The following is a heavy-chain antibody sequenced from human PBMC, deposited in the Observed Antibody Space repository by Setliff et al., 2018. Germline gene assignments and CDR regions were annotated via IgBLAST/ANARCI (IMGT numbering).Heavy chain of an antibody. CDR3: AKDRVNDGFWDFDS. J-gene: IGHJ4*02. V-gene: IGHV3-23*01. CDR2: VIQGGQG. D-gene: IGHD2-21*01. Sequence: PGGSLRLSCATSGFTFREYSMAWVRKVPGKGLEWVASVIQGGQGGCAGSLRGRCSISRDNSKKTVLLQMSNLRAEDTATYYCAKDRVNDGFWDFDSWGQGIVGTVSS. CDR1: GFTFREYS.